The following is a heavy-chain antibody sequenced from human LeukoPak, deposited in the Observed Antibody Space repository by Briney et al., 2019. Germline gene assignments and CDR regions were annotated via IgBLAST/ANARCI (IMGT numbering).Heavy chain of an antibody. CDR1: GGSISSSSYY. V-gene: IGHV4-39*07. CDR2: IYYSGST. Sequence: PSETLSLTCTVSGGSISSSSYYWGWIRQPPGKGLEWIGSIYYSGSTYYNPSLKSRVTISVDTSKNQFSLKLSSVTAADTAVYYCARDRDSGTTVFDYWGQGTLVTVSS. D-gene: IGHD1-26*01. CDR3: ARDRDSGTTVFDY. J-gene: IGHJ4*02.